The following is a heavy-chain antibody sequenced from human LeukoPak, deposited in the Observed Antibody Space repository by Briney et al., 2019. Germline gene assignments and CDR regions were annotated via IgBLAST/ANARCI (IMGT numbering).Heavy chain of an antibody. CDR1: GYTFTNFG. CDR2: ISAYNGDT. V-gene: IGHV1-18*01. CDR3: ARDGGGGELGDY. J-gene: IGHJ4*02. D-gene: IGHD1-7*01. Sequence: EASVKVSCKASGYTFTNFGLSWVRQAPGQGLEWMGWISAYNGDTYYAQRFHGRVTMTTDTSTSTAYMELNRLRSDDTAVYYCARDGGGGELGDYWGQGTLVTVSS.